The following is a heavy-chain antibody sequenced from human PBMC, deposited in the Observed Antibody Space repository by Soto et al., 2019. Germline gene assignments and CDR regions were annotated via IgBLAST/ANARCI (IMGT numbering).Heavy chain of an antibody. J-gene: IGHJ5*02. Sequence: PSETLSLTCTVSGGSISSSSYYWGWIRQPPGKGLEWIGSTYYSGSTYYNPSLKSRVTISVDTSKNQFSLKLSSVTAADTAVYYCARRKGAAGTDWWCDPWGKGPLVTVSS. CDR1: GGSISSSSYY. CDR2: TYYSGST. CDR3: ARRKGAAGTDWWCDP. D-gene: IGHD6-13*01. V-gene: IGHV4-39*01.